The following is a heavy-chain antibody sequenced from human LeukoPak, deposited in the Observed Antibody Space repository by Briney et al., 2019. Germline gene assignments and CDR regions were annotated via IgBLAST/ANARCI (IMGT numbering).Heavy chain of an antibody. V-gene: IGHV1-18*01. D-gene: IGHD3-10*01. CDR3: ARVVVRGKYWGWYFDY. CDR1: GYXFTSYG. J-gene: IGHJ4*02. CDR2: ISAYNGNT. Sequence: GASVKVSCKASGYXFTSYGISWVRQAPGQGLEWMGWISAYNGNTNYAQKLQGRVTMTTDTSTSTAYMELRSLRSDDTAVYYCARVVVRGKYWGWYFDYWGQGTLVTVSS.